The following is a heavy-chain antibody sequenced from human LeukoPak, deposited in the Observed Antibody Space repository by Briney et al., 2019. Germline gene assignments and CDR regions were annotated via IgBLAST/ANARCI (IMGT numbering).Heavy chain of an antibody. D-gene: IGHD3-9*01. Sequence: ASVKVSCKVSGYTLTELSMHWVRQAPGQGLEWMGGIIPIFGTANYAQKFQGRVTITADESTSTAYMELSSLRSEDTAVYYCARAYDILTGYSSWGQGTMVTVSS. J-gene: IGHJ3*01. CDR2: IIPIFGTA. CDR1: GYTLTELS. CDR3: ARAYDILTGYSS. V-gene: IGHV1-69*13.